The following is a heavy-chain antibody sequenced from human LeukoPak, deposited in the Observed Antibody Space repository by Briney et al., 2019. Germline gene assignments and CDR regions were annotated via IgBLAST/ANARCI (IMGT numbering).Heavy chain of an antibody. CDR2: INPNSGGT. CDR3: ARVRRGSYSIFDY. J-gene: IGHJ4*02. Sequence: ASVKVSCKASGYTFTGYYMHWVRQAPGQGLEWMGWINPNSGGTNYAQKFQGRVTMTRDTSTSTVYMELSSLRSEDTAVYYCARVRRGSYSIFDYWGQGTLVTVSS. D-gene: IGHD1-26*01. V-gene: IGHV1-2*02. CDR1: GYTFTGYY.